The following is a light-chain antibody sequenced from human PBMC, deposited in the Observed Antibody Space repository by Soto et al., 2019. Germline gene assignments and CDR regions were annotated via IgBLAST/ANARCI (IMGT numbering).Light chain of an antibody. J-gene: IGLJ1*01. V-gene: IGLV2-8*01. CDR2: EVS. Sequence: QSALTQPPSASGSPGQSITISCIGTSSDVGGYNFVSWYQQHPGKAPKVLIFEVSKRPSGVPDRFSGSKSGNTASLTVSGLQAEDEADYYCSSYAGSNVYVFGTGTKLTVL. CDR3: SSYAGSNVYV. CDR1: SSDVGGYNF.